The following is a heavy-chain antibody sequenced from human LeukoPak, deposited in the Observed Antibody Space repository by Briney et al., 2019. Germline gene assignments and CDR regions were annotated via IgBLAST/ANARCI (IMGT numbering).Heavy chain of an antibody. Sequence: SETLSLTCTVSGGSVSSHYWSWIRQPPGKGLEWTGYIYYSGSTNYNPSLKSRVTISVDTSKNQFSLKLSSVTAADTAVYYCAGTAVSSYNYRTPDDAFDIWGQGTMVTVSS. D-gene: IGHD5-24*01. CDR1: GGSVSSHY. J-gene: IGHJ3*02. CDR3: AGTAVSSYNYRTPDDAFDI. V-gene: IGHV4-59*02. CDR2: IYYSGST.